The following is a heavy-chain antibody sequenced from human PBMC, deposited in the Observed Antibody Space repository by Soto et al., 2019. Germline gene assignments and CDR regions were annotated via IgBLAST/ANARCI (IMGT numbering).Heavy chain of an antibody. CDR2: IYWDDDK. D-gene: IGHD1-1*01. CDR1: GFSLATSGVG. Sequence: QVTLEESGPTRVKPTQTLTLTCTFSGFSLATSGVGVGWVRQPPGKALERLALIYWDDDKRYSPSLRSRLTVTKDTSRHQVVLTMTNMDPVDTATYYCAHRVGLQGNWNGGYVDFWGQGALVTVSS. CDR3: AHRVGLQGNWNGGYVDF. J-gene: IGHJ4*02. V-gene: IGHV2-5*02.